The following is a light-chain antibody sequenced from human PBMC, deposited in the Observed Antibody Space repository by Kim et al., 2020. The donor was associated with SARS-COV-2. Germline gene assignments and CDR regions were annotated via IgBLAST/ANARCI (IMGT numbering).Light chain of an antibody. CDR3: QKCDSAPWT. CDR2: AAS. J-gene: IGKJ1*01. V-gene: IGKV1-27*01. Sequence: ASVGVRFTITCRASQDISNYLAWFQLKPWKAPRLLIYAASALQPGVPSRFSGSGSGTDFTLTVTSLQPEDVATYYCQKCDSAPWTFCQGTKVDIK. CDR1: QDISNY.